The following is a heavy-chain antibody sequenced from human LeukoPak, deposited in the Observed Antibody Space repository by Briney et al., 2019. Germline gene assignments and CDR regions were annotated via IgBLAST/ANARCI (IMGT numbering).Heavy chain of an antibody. CDR1: GFTFSSYA. CDR2: ISHDGSNK. J-gene: IGHJ4*02. V-gene: IGHV3-30*04. Sequence: PGGSLRLSCAASGFTFSSYAMHWVRQAPGKGLEWVAVISHDGSNKYYADSVKGRFTISRDNSKNTLFLQMNSLRAEDTAVYYCAKDHVDWGSSFDCWGQGTLVTVSS. D-gene: IGHD3/OR15-3a*01. CDR3: AKDHVDWGSSFDC.